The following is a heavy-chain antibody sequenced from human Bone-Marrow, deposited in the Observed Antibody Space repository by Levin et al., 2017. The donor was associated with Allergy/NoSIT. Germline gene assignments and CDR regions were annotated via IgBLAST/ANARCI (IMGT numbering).Heavy chain of an antibody. D-gene: IGHD3-3*01. V-gene: IGHV3-30*18. Sequence: PGGSLRLSCAASGFTFSSYGMHWVRQAPGKGLEWVAVISYDGSNKYYADSVKGRFTISRDNSKNTLYLQMNSLRAEDTAVYYCAKERAIFGPLDYWGQGTLVTVSS. CDR1: GFTFSSYG. CDR2: ISYDGSNK. J-gene: IGHJ4*02. CDR3: AKERAIFGPLDY.